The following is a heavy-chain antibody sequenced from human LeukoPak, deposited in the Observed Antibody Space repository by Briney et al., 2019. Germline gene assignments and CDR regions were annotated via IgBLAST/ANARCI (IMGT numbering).Heavy chain of an antibody. Sequence: ASVKVSCKASGYTFTSDGISWVRQAPGQGLEWMGCISAYNGNTNYAQKLQGRVTMTTDTSTSTAYMELRSLRSDDTAVYYCARGRTGVDTAMADAFDYWGQGTLVTVSS. CDR1: GYTFTSDG. CDR3: ARGRTGVDTAMADAFDY. J-gene: IGHJ4*02. V-gene: IGHV1-18*04. D-gene: IGHD5-18*01. CDR2: ISAYNGNT.